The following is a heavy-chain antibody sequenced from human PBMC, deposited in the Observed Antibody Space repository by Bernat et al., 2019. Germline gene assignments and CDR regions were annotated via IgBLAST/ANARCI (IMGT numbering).Heavy chain of an antibody. D-gene: IGHD3-10*01. CDR1: GFTFSSYP. CDR3: VKGVGTMVRDGVDV. V-gene: IGHV3-64D*06. Sequence: EVQLVESGGDLVQPGGSLRLSCSASGFTFSSYPMYWVRQAPGEGLEYVSAIGNNGANTYYAAAVKGRFAISRENSKNTLYLQMSSLRAEDTAVYYCVKGVGTMVRDGVDVWGQGITVTVFS. J-gene: IGHJ6*02. CDR2: IGNNGANT.